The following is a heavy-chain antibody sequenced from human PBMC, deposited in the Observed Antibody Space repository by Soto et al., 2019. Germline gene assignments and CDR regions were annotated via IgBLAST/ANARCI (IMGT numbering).Heavy chain of an antibody. Sequence: ASVKVSCKASGGTFSSYVISWVRQAPGQGLEWMGGIIPIFGTANYAQKFQGRVTITADESTSTAYMELSSLRSEDTAVYYCARLVCSGGSCYYYYYGMDVWGQGTTVTVSS. V-gene: IGHV1-69*13. CDR3: ARLVCSGGSCYYYYYGMDV. J-gene: IGHJ6*02. CDR1: GGTFSSYV. CDR2: IIPIFGTA. D-gene: IGHD2-15*01.